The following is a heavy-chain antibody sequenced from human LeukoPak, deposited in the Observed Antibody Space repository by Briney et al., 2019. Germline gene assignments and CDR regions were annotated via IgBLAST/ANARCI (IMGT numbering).Heavy chain of an antibody. CDR2: IRSDGTNT. D-gene: IGHD6-19*01. V-gene: IGHV3-64*02. J-gene: IGHJ4*02. CDR3: ARRGSGWEFDY. Sequence: GGSLRLSCAASGFTFSSHSMHWVRQAPGEGLEYVSGIRSDGTNTYYAESVKGRFTVSRDNSKNTLWLQMGSLRAEDMAVYYCARRGSGWEFDYWGQGTLVTVSS. CDR1: GFTFSSHS.